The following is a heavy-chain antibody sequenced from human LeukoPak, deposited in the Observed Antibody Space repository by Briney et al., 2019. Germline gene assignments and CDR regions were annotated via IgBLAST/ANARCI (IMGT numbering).Heavy chain of an antibody. CDR1: GGTFSSYA. D-gene: IGHD3-22*01. Sequence: SVKVSCKASGGTFSSYAIGWVRQAPGQGLEWMGGIIPIFGTANYAQKFQGRVTITTDESTSTAYMELSSLRSEDTAVYYCATTYYYDSSGYYSYYFDYWGQGTLVTVSP. J-gene: IGHJ4*02. CDR3: ATTYYYDSSGYYSYYFDY. CDR2: IIPIFGTA. V-gene: IGHV1-69*05.